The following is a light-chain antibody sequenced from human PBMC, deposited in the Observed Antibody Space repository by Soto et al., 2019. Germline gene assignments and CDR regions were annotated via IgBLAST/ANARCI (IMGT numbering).Light chain of an antibody. CDR2: EVT. V-gene: IGLV2-14*01. J-gene: IGLJ1*01. Sequence: QFALTPPASVSGSPGQSITISCTGTSGDIGSYNRVSWYQHRPGKAPNLIIYEVTARPSGVSNRFSGSKSGNTASLTISGLQAEDEAEYYCSSYTNITTRACVFGTGTKVTVL. CDR1: SGDIGSYNR. CDR3: SSYTNITTRACV.